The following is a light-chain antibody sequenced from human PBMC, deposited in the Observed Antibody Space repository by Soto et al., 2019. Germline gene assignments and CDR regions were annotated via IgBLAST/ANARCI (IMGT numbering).Light chain of an antibody. V-gene: IGKV3-15*01. CDR1: QSVSSN. J-gene: IGKJ5*01. CDR2: GAS. Sequence: EIVMTQSPATLSVSPGERATLSCRASQSVSSNLAWYQQKPGQAPRLLIYGASTRATGIPARFSGSGSGTEFTRTISSLQSEDFAVYYCQQYNNWLITFGQGTRLEI. CDR3: QQYNNWLIT.